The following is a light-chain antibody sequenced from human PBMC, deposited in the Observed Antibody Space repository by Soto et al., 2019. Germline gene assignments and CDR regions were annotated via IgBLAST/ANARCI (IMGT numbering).Light chain of an antibody. V-gene: IGKV4-1*01. CDR1: QSVLYSSNNKNY. CDR3: QQYYNTPWT. Sequence: DIVMTQSPDSLAVSLGERATINCKSSQSVLYSSNNKNYLAWYQQKPRQPPKLLIYWASTRKSGVPDRFSGSGSGTDFTLTISSLQAEDVAVYYCQQYYNTPWTFGQGTKVEIK. J-gene: IGKJ1*01. CDR2: WAS.